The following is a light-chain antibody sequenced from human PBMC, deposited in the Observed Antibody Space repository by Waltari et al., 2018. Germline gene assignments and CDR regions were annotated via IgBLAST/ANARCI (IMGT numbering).Light chain of an antibody. J-gene: IGKJ2*01. V-gene: IGKV3-20*01. CDR2: GAS. CDR3: QQYGSSVLYT. CDR1: QSLTKRY. Sequence: RASQSLTKRYLAWYQQKPGQAPRLLIYGASSRAAGIPDSFSGSGSGTDFTLTISRLEPEDFAVYYCQQYGSSVLYTFGQGTKLEIK.